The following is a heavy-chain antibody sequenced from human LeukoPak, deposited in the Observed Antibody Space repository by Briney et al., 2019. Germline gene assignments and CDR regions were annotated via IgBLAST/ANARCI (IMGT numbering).Heavy chain of an antibody. CDR3: GDLGSAGTDH. Sequence: GGSLRLSCAASGFTFSPHYMDWVRQSPGQGLEWVGLIRNKANGYTTIYAASVKGRFTISRDDSKNSVYLQMDSLKTEDTSVYYCGDLGSAGTDHWGQGTLVTVSS. D-gene: IGHD3-10*01. J-gene: IGHJ4*02. CDR1: GFTFSPHY. V-gene: IGHV3-72*01. CDR2: IRNKANGYTT.